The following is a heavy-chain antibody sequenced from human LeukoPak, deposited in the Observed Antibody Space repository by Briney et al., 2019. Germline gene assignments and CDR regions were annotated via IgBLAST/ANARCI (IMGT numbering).Heavy chain of an antibody. D-gene: IGHD4-17*01. CDR2: IKRIIDGGTT. J-gene: IGHJ4*02. Sequence: PGGSLRLSCAASEFTFSNTWMNWVRQAPGKGLEWVGHIKRIIDGGTTDYAAPVKGRFTVSRDDSINTLYLQMSSLKTEDTAVYYCTAKEGSGDLRYWGKGTLVTVSS. CDR3: TAKEGSGDLRY. CDR1: EFTFSNTW. V-gene: IGHV3-15*01.